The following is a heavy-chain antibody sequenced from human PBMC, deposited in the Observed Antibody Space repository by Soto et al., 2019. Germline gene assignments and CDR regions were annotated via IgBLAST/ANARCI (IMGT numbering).Heavy chain of an antibody. J-gene: IGHJ4*02. CDR2: IKQDGSEK. D-gene: IGHD2-8*02. Sequence: EVQLVESGGDLVQPGGSLRLSCIASGFSSSNYWMSWVRQAPGKGLEWVANIKQDGSEKYYVDSVKGRFTISRDNSKNSLYLQMDSLRAKDTGVYYCATLLLGTGDCDYWGQGTLVTVSS. CDR1: GFSSSNYW. CDR3: ATLLLGTGDCDY. V-gene: IGHV3-7*01.